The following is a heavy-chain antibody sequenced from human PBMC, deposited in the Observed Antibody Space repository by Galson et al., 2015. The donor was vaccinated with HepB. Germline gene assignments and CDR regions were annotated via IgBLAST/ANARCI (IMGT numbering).Heavy chain of an antibody. CDR2: IYYSGST. D-gene: IGHD4-11*01. CDR3: ARQYSDYSEFDY. CDR1: GGSIGSYY. V-gene: IGHV4-59*08. J-gene: IGHJ4*02. Sequence: LSLTCTVSGGSIGSYYWSWIRQPPGKGLEWIGYIYYSGSTNYNPSLKSRVSISVDTSKKQFSLKVRSVTAADTAVYYCARQYSDYSEFDYWGQGTLVTVSS.